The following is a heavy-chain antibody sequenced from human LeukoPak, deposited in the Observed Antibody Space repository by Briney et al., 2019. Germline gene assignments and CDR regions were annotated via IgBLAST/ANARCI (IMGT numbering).Heavy chain of an antibody. D-gene: IGHD2-2*01. CDR2: MKQDGSEK. Sequence: GGSLRLSCAASGFTLSAYTMSWVRQAPGKGLEWVANMKQDGSEKSYVDSVKGRFTISRDNAKNSLYLQMNSLRVEDTAVYYCARHFVPQRYFDYWGQGTLVTVSS. V-gene: IGHV3-7*01. CDR1: GFTLSAYT. J-gene: IGHJ4*02. CDR3: ARHFVPQRYFDY.